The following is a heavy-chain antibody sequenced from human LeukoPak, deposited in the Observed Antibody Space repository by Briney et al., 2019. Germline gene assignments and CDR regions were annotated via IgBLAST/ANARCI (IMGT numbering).Heavy chain of an antibody. V-gene: IGHV4-4*07. J-gene: IGHJ3*02. Sequence: SETLSLTCTASGGSISSYYWSWIRQPAGKGLEWIGRIYTSGSTNYNPSLKSRVTMSVDTSKNQFSLKLSSVTAADTAVYYCARGDDIVVVVAATVGGFDIWGQGTMVTVSS. CDR1: GGSISSYY. D-gene: IGHD2-15*01. CDR3: ARGDDIVVVVAATVGGFDI. CDR2: IYTSGST.